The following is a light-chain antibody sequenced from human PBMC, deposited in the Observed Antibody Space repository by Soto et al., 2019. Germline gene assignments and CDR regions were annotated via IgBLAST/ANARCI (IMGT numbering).Light chain of an antibody. CDR3: QSYDSGLSGYV. V-gene: IGLV1-40*01. CDR1: GSNIGAGYD. J-gene: IGLJ1*01. Sequence: QSVLTQPPSVSGAPGQRVTISCADSGSNIGAGYDVHWYQQLPGTAPKLLIYGNSNRPSGVPDRFSGSKSGTSASLAITGLQAEDEADYYCQSYDSGLSGYVFGTETKVTVL. CDR2: GNS.